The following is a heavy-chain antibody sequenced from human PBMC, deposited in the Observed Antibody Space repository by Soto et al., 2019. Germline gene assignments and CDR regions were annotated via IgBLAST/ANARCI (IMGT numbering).Heavy chain of an antibody. CDR3: ARGHYYYGSGSYYPPDY. V-gene: IGHV1-18*04. Sequence: ASVEVSCKASGYTFTSYGISWVRQAPGQGLEWMGWISAYNGNTNYAQKLQGRVTMTTDTSTSTAYMELRSLRSDDTAVYYCARGHYYYGSGSYYPPDYWGQGTLVTVSS. CDR2: ISAYNGNT. D-gene: IGHD3-10*01. CDR1: GYTFTSYG. J-gene: IGHJ4*02.